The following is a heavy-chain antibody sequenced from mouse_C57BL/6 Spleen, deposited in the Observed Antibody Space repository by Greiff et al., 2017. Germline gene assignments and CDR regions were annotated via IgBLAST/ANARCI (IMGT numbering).Heavy chain of an antibody. J-gene: IGHJ1*03. CDR3: ASGSNYVWYFDV. D-gene: IGHD1-1*01. V-gene: IGHV14-2*01. CDR1: GFNIKDYY. CDR2: IDPEDGET. Sequence: VQLQQSGAELVKPGASVKLSCTASGFNIKDYYMHWVKQRTEQGLEWIGRIDPEDGETKYAPKFQGKATIPADTSSNTAYLQLSSLTSEDAAVYYCASGSNYVWYFDVWGTGTTVTVSS.